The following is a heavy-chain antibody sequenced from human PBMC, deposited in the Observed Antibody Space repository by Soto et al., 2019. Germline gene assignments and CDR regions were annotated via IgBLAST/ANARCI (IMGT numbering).Heavy chain of an antibody. V-gene: IGHV4-59*01. Sequence: SETLSLTCTISGGSISNYYWSWIRQPPGKGLEWIGYIYNSGSTNYNPSLKSRVTMSVDTSKNQFSLKLNSVTAADTAVYYCARECSGGSCYSLPWSRYYYGVDVWGQGTTVTVSS. CDR1: GGSISNYY. J-gene: IGHJ6*02. CDR3: ARECSGGSCYSLPWSRYYYGVDV. CDR2: IYNSGST. D-gene: IGHD2-15*01.